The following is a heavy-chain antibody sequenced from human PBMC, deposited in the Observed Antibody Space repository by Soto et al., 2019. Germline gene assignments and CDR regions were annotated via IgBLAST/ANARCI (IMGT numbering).Heavy chain of an antibody. D-gene: IGHD1-1*01. Sequence: QVQLQQSGPGLVKPSQTLSLNCAISGDSVSNNSDTWNWIRQSPSRGLEWLGRTLYRSKWFYEYAVSVTSRILINPDTSKNQFSLQLNSVTPDDTAVYYCAREQPLRGFGCWGQGTLVTVSS. CDR1: GDSVSNNSDT. V-gene: IGHV6-1*01. CDR3: AREQPLRGFGC. CDR2: TLYRSKWFY. J-gene: IGHJ4*02.